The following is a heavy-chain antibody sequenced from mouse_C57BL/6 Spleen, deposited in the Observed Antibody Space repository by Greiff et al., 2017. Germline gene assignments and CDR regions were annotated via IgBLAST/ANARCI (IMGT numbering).Heavy chain of an antibody. CDR2: IHPNSGST. D-gene: IGHD2-4*01. J-gene: IGHJ1*03. V-gene: IGHV1-64*01. Sequence: QVQLKQPGAELVKPGASVKLSCKASGYTFTSYWMHWVKQRPGQGLEWIGMIHPNSGSTNYNEKFKSKATLTVDKSSSTAYMQLSSLTSEDSAVYYCARYDCDVGYFDVWGTGTTVTVSS. CDR1: GYTFTSYW. CDR3: ARYDCDVGYFDV.